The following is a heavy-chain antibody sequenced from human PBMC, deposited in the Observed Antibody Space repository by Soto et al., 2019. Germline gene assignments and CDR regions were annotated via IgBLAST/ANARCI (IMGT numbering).Heavy chain of an antibody. Sequence: ASVKVSCKASGYTFTSYAMHWVRQAPGQRLEWMGWINAGNGNTKYSQKFQGRVTITRETSASTAYMELSSLRSEDTAVYYCARGRLGYDFWSAFHGFDPWGQGTLVTVSS. V-gene: IGHV1-3*01. D-gene: IGHD3-3*01. J-gene: IGHJ5*02. CDR2: INAGNGNT. CDR1: GYTFTSYA. CDR3: ARGRLGYDFWSAFHGFDP.